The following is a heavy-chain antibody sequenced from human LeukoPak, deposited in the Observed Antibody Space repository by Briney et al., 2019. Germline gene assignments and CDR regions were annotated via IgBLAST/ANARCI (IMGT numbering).Heavy chain of an antibody. CDR1: GFTFSSYW. D-gene: IGHD3-16*02. V-gene: IGHV3-7*01. CDR2: IKQDGSEK. J-gene: IGHJ4*02. CDR3: ARDTSVYDYVWGSYRPDPFDY. Sequence: PGGSLRLSCAASGFTFSSYWMSWVRQAPGKGLEWVANIKQDGSEKYYVDSVKGRFTISRDNAKNSLYLQMNSLRAEDTAVYYCARDTSVYDYVWGSYRPDPFDYWGQGTLVTVSS.